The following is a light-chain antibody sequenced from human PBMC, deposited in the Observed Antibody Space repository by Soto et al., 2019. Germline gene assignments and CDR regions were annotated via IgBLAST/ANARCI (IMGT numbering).Light chain of an antibody. V-gene: IGLV2-23*01. CDR3: SATDDSLGGPV. CDR2: EDS. J-gene: IGLJ2*01. CDR1: SSDVGGYNL. Sequence: QSVLTQPASVSGSPGQSITISCTGTSSDVGGYNLVSWFQQHPGKAPKLMIHEDSKRPSGISNRFSGSKSGNTASLTISGLQAEDEADYFCSATDDSLGGPVFGGGTKLTVL.